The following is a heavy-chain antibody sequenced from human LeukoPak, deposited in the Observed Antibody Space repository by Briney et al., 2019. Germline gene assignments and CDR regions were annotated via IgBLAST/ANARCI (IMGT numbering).Heavy chain of an antibody. Sequence: GGSLRLSCAASGFSFATYAMTWVRQAPGKGLEWVSAIADSGGVTYYADSVKGRFTISRDNSKNTLYLQMNSLRAEDTAVYYCASPRKAGSSQYFDYWGQGTLVTVSS. CDR1: GFSFATYA. CDR2: IADSGGVT. J-gene: IGHJ4*02. V-gene: IGHV3-23*01. D-gene: IGHD1-26*01. CDR3: ASPRKAGSSQYFDY.